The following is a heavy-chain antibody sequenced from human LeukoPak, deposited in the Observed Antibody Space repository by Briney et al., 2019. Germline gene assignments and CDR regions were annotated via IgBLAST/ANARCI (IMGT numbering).Heavy chain of an antibody. J-gene: IGHJ4*02. V-gene: IGHV3-23*01. CDR2: ISDSGGST. CDR3: ARDDDTSSHYSLFQY. Sequence: GGSLRLSCAPSGFTFSVYAMSWVRQAPGKGLEWVSTISDSGGSTYYADSVKGRFTISRGNSTSTVHLQMNSLRAEDTAVYYCARDDDTSSHYSLFQYWGQGTRVTVSS. D-gene: IGHD3-22*01. CDR1: GFTFSVYA.